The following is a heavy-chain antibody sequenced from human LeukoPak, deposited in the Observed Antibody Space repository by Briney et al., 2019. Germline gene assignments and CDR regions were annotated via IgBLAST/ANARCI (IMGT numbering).Heavy chain of an antibody. CDR2: ISSSSTYI. Sequence: GGSLRLSCAGSGFSFSDYTMNWVRQAPGKGLEWVSSISSSSTYIYYADSAKGRFTISRDNAKNSLYLQMNSLRAGDTAVYYCASLYGGNLDTDYWGQGTLVTVSS. V-gene: IGHV3-21*01. D-gene: IGHD4-23*01. CDR3: ASLYGGNLDTDY. CDR1: GFSFSDYT. J-gene: IGHJ4*02.